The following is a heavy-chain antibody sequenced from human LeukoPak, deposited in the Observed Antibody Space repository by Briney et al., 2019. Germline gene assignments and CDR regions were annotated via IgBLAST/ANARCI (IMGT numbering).Heavy chain of an antibody. D-gene: IGHD5-24*01. J-gene: IGHJ6*02. CDR2: IYAGDSDT. Sequence: GESLKISCKCSGYSFTTFWIDWVRQMPGKGLEWMGIIYAGDSDTRYSPSFQGQVTISVDKSISTAFLQWNSLKASDTAMYYCARQGYNSMEVWGQGTAVTVSS. V-gene: IGHV5-51*01. CDR1: GYSFTTFW. CDR3: ARQGYNSMEV.